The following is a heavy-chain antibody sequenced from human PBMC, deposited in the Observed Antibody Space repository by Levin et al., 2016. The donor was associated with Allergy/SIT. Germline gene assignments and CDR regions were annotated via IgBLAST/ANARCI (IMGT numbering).Heavy chain of an antibody. J-gene: IGHJ4*02. Sequence: GESLKISCVASGFSFSDYYVTWMRQAPGKGLEWVAYITSSGTYTNYADSVKGRFTISRDNVKNSLYLQMDSLRRDDTARYYCARGPRYYGDPIDHWGQGTVVIVSS. V-gene: IGHV3-11*05. CDR2: ITSSGTYT. D-gene: IGHD4-17*01. CDR1: GFSFSDYY. CDR3: ARGPRYYGDPIDH.